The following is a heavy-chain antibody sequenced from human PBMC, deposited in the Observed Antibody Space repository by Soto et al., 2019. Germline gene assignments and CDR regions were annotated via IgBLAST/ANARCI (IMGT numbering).Heavy chain of an antibody. CDR3: ARGYSSSWYYLDY. J-gene: IGHJ4*02. CDR2: IYYGGST. CDR1: GGSISSYY. D-gene: IGHD6-13*01. V-gene: IGHV4-59*01. Sequence: PSETLSLTCTVSGGSISSYYWSWIRQPPGKGLEWIGYIYYGGSTNYNPSLKSRVTISVDTSKNQFSLKLSSVTAADTAVYYCARGYSSSWYYLDYWGQGTLVTVSS.